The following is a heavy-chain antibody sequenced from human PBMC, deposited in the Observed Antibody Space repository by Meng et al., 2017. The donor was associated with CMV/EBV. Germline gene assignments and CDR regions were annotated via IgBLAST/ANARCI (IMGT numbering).Heavy chain of an antibody. J-gene: IGHJ6*02. V-gene: IGHV4-59*01. CDR2: IYYSGST. Sequence: SETLSLTCTASGGSISSYYWSWIRQPPGKGLEWIGYIYYSGSTNYNPSLKSRVTISVDTSKNQFSLKLSSVTAADTAVYYCARSLAVVPAVQTYYYYYGMDVWGQGTTVTVSS. CDR3: ARSLAVVPAVQTYYYYYGMDV. CDR1: GGSISSYY. D-gene: IGHD2-2*01.